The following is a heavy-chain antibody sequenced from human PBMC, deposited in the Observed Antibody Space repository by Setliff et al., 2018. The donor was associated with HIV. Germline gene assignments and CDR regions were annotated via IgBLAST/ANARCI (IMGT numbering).Heavy chain of an antibody. V-gene: IGHV4-4*07. CDR1: GGSINRYY. Sequence: SETLSLTCTVSGGSINRYYWSWIRQPAGKGLEWIGRIWTSGSTNYNPSLKSRVTISVDTSKNQFSLKLSSVTAADTAVYYCARGGRTYYYGSGKAYGMDVGGQGTTVTVSS. D-gene: IGHD3-10*01. CDR3: ARGGRTYYYGSGKAYGMDV. J-gene: IGHJ6*02. CDR2: IWTSGST.